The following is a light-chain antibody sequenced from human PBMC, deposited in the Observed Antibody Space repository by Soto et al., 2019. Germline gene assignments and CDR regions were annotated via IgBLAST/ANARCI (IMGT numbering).Light chain of an antibody. V-gene: IGKV1-5*03. CDR2: KAS. CDR1: QSIDNW. CDR3: QQYSSYSSGT. Sequence: DIQMTQSPSTLSASEGDRVTITCRASQSIDNWLAWYQQKPGKAPKLLIYKASTLESGVPSRFSRSGSGTEFPLTISSLQPDDFATYYCQQYSSYSSGTFGQGTKVEIK. J-gene: IGKJ1*01.